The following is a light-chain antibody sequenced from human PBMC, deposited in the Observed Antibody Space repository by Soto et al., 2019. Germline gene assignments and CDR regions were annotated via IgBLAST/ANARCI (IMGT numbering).Light chain of an antibody. CDR3: SSYAGSNTYV. J-gene: IGLJ1*01. CDR1: STDIGIFNC. Sequence: QSVLTQPPSASGSPGQSVTISCTGTSTDIGIFNCVSWYQHHPGKAPKLIIYEVTKRPSGVPDRFSGSKSGNTASLTVSGLQAEDEADYYCSSYAGSNTYVFGIGTKVTVL. CDR2: EVT. V-gene: IGLV2-8*01.